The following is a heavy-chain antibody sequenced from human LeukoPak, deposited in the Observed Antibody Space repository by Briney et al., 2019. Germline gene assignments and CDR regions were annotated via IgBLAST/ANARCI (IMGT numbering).Heavy chain of an antibody. CDR2: IKQNGSEK. V-gene: IGHV3-7*01. Sequence: PGGSLRLSCAVSGFTFSSYWMSWVRQAPGKGLEWVANIKQNGSEKYYVDSMKGRSTISRDNAKNSLYQQMNSLRAEGTAVYYCARLRHYHFDYWGQGTLVTVSS. CDR1: GFTFSSYW. J-gene: IGHJ4*02. D-gene: IGHD3-10*01. CDR3: ARLRHYHFDY.